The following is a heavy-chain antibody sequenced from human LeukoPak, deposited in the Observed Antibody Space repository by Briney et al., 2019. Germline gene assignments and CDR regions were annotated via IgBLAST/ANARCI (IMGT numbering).Heavy chain of an antibody. J-gene: IGHJ4*02. CDR3: ARGKLSDFWSGYHDY. D-gene: IGHD3-3*01. Sequence: ASVKVSCKASGYTFTSYGISWVRQAPGQGLEWMGWISAYNGNTNYAQKLQGRVTMTTDTSTSTAYMELSSLRSEDTAVYYCARGKLSDFWSGYHDYWGQGTLVTVSS. CDR1: GYTFTSYG. CDR2: ISAYNGNT. V-gene: IGHV1-18*01.